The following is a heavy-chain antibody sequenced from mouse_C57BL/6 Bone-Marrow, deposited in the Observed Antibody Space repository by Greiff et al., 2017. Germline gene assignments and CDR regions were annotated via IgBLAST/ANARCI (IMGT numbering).Heavy chain of an antibody. D-gene: IGHD1-1*01. Sequence: EVQLVESGGGLVQPGGSLKLSCAASGFTFSDYGMAWVRQAPRKGPEWVAFISNLAYSIYYADTVTGRFTISRENAKNTLYLEMSSLRSEDTAMYYCARPYYYGSSSWFAYWGQGTLVTVSA. CDR2: ISNLAYSI. V-gene: IGHV5-15*01. J-gene: IGHJ3*01. CDR1: GFTFSDYG. CDR3: ARPYYYGSSSWFAY.